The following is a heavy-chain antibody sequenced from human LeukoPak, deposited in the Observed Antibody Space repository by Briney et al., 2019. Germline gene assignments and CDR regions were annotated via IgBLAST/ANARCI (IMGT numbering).Heavy chain of an antibody. Sequence: GSSVKVSCKASGGTFSSYAISWVRQAPGQGLEWMGRIIPILGIANYAQKFQGRVTITADKSTSTAYMGLSSLRSEDTAVYYCASFYHDILTGYPSGMDVWGQGTTVTVSS. D-gene: IGHD3-9*01. CDR2: IIPILGIA. V-gene: IGHV1-69*04. J-gene: IGHJ6*02. CDR1: GGTFSSYA. CDR3: ASFYHDILTGYPSGMDV.